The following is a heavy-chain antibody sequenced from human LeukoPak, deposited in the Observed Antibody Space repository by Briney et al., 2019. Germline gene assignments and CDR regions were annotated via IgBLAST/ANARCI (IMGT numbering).Heavy chain of an antibody. CDR1: GFTFSSYW. V-gene: IGHV3-7*01. Sequence: GGSLRLSCAASGFTFSSYWMSWVRQAPGKGLEWVANIKQDGSEKYYVDSVKGRFTISRDNAKNSLYLQMNSLRAEDTAVYYCARDLPVVVVSAATAFDIWGQGTMVTVSS. J-gene: IGHJ3*02. CDR2: IKQDGSEK. D-gene: IGHD2-2*01. CDR3: ARDLPVVVVSAATAFDI.